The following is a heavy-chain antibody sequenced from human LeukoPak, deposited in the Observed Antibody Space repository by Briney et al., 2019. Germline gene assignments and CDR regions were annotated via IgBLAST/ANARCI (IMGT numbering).Heavy chain of an antibody. V-gene: IGHV4-34*01. J-gene: IGHJ2*01. CDR2: IFHSGST. CDR1: GGSFSGYY. Sequence: SETLSLTCAVYGGSFSGYYWTWIRQPPGKGLEWIGVIFHSGSTNFNPSLKSRVTISLDTSKNQFSLKLSSVTAADTAVYYCAGGRRDGYSNYWYFDLWGRGTLVTVSS. CDR3: AGGRRDGYSNYWYFDL. D-gene: IGHD5-24*01.